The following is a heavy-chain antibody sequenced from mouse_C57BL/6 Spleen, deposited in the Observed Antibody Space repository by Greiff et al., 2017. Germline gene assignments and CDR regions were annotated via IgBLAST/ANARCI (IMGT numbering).Heavy chain of an antibody. Sequence: VKVVESGAELVKPGASVKLSCKASGYTFTEYTIHWVKQRSGQGLEWIGWFYPGSGSIKYNEKFKDKATLTADKSSSTVYMELSRLTSEDSAVYFCARHEDNDSLFAYWGQGTLVTVSA. CDR3: ARHEDNDSLFAY. CDR2: FYPGSGSI. V-gene: IGHV1-62-2*01. J-gene: IGHJ3*01. D-gene: IGHD2-4*01. CDR1: GYTFTEYT.